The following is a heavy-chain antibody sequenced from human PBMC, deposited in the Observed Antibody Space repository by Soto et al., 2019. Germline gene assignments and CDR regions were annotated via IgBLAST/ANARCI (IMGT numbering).Heavy chain of an antibody. J-gene: IGHJ4*02. CDR3: AKGGVGPTRGPFNS. D-gene: IGHD1-26*01. CDR2: INQDGSEK. CDR1: GFTYNDHW. Sequence: EVQLMESGGGLVQPGGSLRLSCAASGFTYNDHWMMWVRQAPGKGLEWVANINQDGSEKEYVVSVRGRFTISRDNARNSLYLQLDSLRAEDTAVYYCAKGGVGPTRGPFNSWGQGALVIVSS. V-gene: IGHV3-7*03.